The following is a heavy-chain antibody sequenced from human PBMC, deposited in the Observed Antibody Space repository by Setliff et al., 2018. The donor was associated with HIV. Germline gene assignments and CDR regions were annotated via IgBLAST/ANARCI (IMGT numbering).Heavy chain of an antibody. J-gene: IGHJ5*02. CDR3: ARSLKRGWPVLSHWFDP. CDR1: GGSFSGGS. D-gene: IGHD6-19*01. CDR2: INHSGST. Sequence: SETLSLTCAVYGGSFSGGSWNWIRQPPGKGLEWIGEINHSGSTNYNPSLKSRVTISVDTSKNQFSLKLSSVTAADTAVYFCARSLKRGWPVLSHWFDPWGQGTLVTVSS. V-gene: IGHV4-34*01.